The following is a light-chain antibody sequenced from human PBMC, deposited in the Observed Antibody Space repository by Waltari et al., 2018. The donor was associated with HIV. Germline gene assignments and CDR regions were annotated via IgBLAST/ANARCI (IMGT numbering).Light chain of an antibody. V-gene: IGLV2-14*01. CDR3: SSYTTSSTWV. J-gene: IGLJ3*02. CDR2: DVS. Sequence: QSALTQPASVSGSPGQSITISCTGTSRDVGGYNYVSGYQQHPGKAPKLMLYDVSNRPSGVSYRFSGSKSGNTSSLTIAGLQAEDEADYYCSSYTTSSTWVFGGGTKLTVL. CDR1: SRDVGGYNY.